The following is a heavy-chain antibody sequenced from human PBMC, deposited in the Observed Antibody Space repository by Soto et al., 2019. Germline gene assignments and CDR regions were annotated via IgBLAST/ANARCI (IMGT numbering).Heavy chain of an antibody. J-gene: IGHJ4*02. CDR3: AHRAQGDYPFDY. V-gene: IGHV2-5*02. Sequence: QITLKESGPTLVKPTQTLTLTCTFSGFSLSTSGVGVGWIRQPPGKALEWLALIYWDDDKRYSPSLKSRLTITKDPSKNQVGLTTTTMDPVDTATYYCAHRAQGDYPFDYWGQGTLVTVSS. D-gene: IGHD4-17*01. CDR2: IYWDDDK. CDR1: GFSLSTSGVG.